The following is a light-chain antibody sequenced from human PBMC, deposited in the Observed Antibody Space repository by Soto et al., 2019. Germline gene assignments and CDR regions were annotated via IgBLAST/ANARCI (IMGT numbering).Light chain of an antibody. J-gene: IGLJ1*01. CDR3: NSYTTSSTYV. Sequence: QSALTQPASVSGSPGQSITISCTGTSSDVGSYNRVSWYQQPPGTAPKLIIYDVSNRPSGVSIRFSGSKSGNTASLTISGLQAEDEADYSCNSYTTSSTYVFGTGTKVTV. CDR1: SSDVGSYNR. CDR2: DVS. V-gene: IGLV2-14*01.